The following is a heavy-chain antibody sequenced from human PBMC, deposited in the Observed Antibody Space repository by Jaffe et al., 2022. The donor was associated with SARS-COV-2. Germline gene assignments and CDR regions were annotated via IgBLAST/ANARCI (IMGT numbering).Heavy chain of an antibody. Sequence: QVQLVQSGAEVKMPGASVRVSCKASGYTFSNYFIHWVRQVPGQGLEWMGWINPHSGDTQYAAKFQDRVTMTRDTSIGTAYMELSNLISDDTAVYHCARDGDILTALTGYYRMDVWGQGSSVTVSS. CDR3: ARDGDILTALTGYYRMDV. D-gene: IGHD3-9*01. J-gene: IGHJ6*02. V-gene: IGHV1-2*02. CDR1: GYTFSNYF. CDR2: INPHSGDT.